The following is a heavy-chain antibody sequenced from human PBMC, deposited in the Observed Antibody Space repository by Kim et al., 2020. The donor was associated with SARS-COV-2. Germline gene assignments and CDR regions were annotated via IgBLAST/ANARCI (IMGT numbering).Heavy chain of an antibody. CDR2: ISYDGSNK. D-gene: IGHD6-13*01. Sequence: GGFLRLSCAASGFTFSSYGMHWVRQAPGKGLEWVAVISYDGSNKYYADSVKGRFTISRDNSKNTLYLQMNSLRAEDTAVYYCATAGVGYSSSNYYYGMDVWGQGTTVTVSS. J-gene: IGHJ6*02. CDR3: ATAGVGYSSSNYYYGMDV. V-gene: IGHV3-33*05. CDR1: GFTFSSYG.